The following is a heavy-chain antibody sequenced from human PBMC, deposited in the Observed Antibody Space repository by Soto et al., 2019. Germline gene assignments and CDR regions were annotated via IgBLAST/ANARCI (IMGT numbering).Heavy chain of an antibody. CDR3: AREDYYGSGSYYNNDAFAI. V-gene: IGHV1-69*08. Sequence: QAQLVQSGAEVKKPGSSVKVSCKASGGTFSTYIISWVRQAPGQGLEWMGRIIPILGIANYAQNFQGRVTITAVKSTSTVYMELSSLISEDTAVYYCAREDYYGSGSYYNNDAFAIWGQGTMVTVSS. D-gene: IGHD3-10*01. J-gene: IGHJ3*02. CDR2: IIPILGIA. CDR1: GGTFSTYI.